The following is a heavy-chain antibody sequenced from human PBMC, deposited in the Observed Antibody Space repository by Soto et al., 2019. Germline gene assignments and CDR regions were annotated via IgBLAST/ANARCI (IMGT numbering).Heavy chain of an antibody. CDR3: ARLTNSGYNNWFDP. J-gene: IGHJ5*02. Sequence: SETLSLTCTVSGGSISSYYWSWIRQPPGKGLEWIGYIYYSGSTNYNPSLKSRVTISVDTSKNQFSLKLSSVTAADTAVYYCARLTNSGYNNWFDPWGQGTLVTVST. CDR2: IYYSGST. CDR1: GGSISSYY. V-gene: IGHV4-59*08. D-gene: IGHD3-22*01.